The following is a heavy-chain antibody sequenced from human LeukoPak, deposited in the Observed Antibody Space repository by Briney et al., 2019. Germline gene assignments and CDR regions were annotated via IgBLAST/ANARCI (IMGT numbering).Heavy chain of an antibody. J-gene: IGHJ4*02. Sequence: GGSLRLSCAASGFTFSSYGMSWVRQAPGKGLEWVSAISGSGGSTYYADSVKGRFTISRDNSKNTLYLQMNSLRAEDTAVYYCAKDSGLTRDGGEFDYWGQGTLATVSS. CDR3: AKDSGLTRDGGEFDY. V-gene: IGHV3-23*01. CDR1: GFTFSSYG. CDR2: ISGSGGST. D-gene: IGHD7-27*01.